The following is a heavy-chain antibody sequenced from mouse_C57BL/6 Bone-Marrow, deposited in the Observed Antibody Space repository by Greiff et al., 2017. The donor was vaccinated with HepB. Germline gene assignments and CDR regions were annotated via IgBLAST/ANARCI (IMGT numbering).Heavy chain of an antibody. V-gene: IGHV6-3*01. J-gene: IGHJ2*01. CDR2: IRLKSDNYAT. CDR3: KPRNSYYFDY. Sequence: DVKLQESGGGLVQPGGSMKLSCVASGFTFSNYWMNWVRQSPEKGLEWVAQIRLKSDNYATHYAESVKGRFTISRDDSKSSVYLQMNNLRAEDTGIYYCKPRNSYYFDYWGQGTTLTVSS. CDR1: GFTFSNYW.